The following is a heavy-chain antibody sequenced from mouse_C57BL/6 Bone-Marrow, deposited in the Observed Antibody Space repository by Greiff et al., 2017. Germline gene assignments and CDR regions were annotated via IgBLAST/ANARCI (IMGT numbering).Heavy chain of an antibody. V-gene: IGHV1-69*01. Sequence: QVQLQQPGAELVMPGASVKLSCKASGYTFTSYWMHWVKQRPGQGLEWIGEIYPSDGYTNYNQKFKGKSTLTVDKSSSTAYMQLSSLTSEESAVYYCARNDYSDMDYWGQGTSVTVSS. J-gene: IGHJ4*01. CDR1: GYTFTSYW. CDR2: IYPSDGYT. D-gene: IGHD2-12*01. CDR3: ARNDYSDMDY.